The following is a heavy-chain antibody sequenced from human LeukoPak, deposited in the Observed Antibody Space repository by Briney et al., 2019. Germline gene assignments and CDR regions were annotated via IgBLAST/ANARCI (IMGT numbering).Heavy chain of an antibody. D-gene: IGHD6-19*01. CDR3: ARDRAPASSGWVFDAFDI. CDR1: GYTFTGYY. CDR2: INPNSGGT. V-gene: IGHV1-2*04. Sequence: ASVKVSCKASGYTFTGYYMHWVRQAPGQGLEWMGWINPNSGGTNYAQKFQGWDTMTRDTSISTAYMELSRLRSDDTAVYYCARDRAPASSGWVFDAFDIWGQGTMVTVSS. J-gene: IGHJ3*02.